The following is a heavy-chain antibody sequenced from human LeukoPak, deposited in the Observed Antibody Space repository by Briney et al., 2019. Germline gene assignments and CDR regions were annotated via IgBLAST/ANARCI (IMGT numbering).Heavy chain of an antibody. CDR3: ASYYGGPFDY. Sequence: PSETLSLTCPVSGGSISSSSYYWGWIRQPPGKGLEWIGSIYYSGSTYYNPSLKSRVTISVDTSKNQFSLKLSSVTAADTAVYYCASYYGGPFDYWGQGTLVTVSS. CDR2: IYYSGST. D-gene: IGHD4-23*01. J-gene: IGHJ4*02. V-gene: IGHV4-39*01. CDR1: GGSISSSSYY.